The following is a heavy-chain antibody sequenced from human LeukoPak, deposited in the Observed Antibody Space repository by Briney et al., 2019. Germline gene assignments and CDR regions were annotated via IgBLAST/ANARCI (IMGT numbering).Heavy chain of an antibody. CDR2: INPNSGGT. CDR3: AREGPIVGATHLVDY. D-gene: IGHD1-26*01. V-gene: IGHV1-2*02. J-gene: IGHJ4*02. CDR1: GYTFTDYY. Sequence: ASVKVSCKASGYTFTDYYMYWVRQAPGQGLEWMGWINPNSGGTNYGQKFQGRVTMTRDTSISTAYMELSRLRSDDTAVYYCAREGPIVGATHLVDYWGQGTLVTVSS.